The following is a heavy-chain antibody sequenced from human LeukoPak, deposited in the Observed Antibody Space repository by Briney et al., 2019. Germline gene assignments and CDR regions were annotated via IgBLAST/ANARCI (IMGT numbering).Heavy chain of an antibody. J-gene: IGHJ3*02. D-gene: IGHD3-22*01. CDR1: NYTFTSYG. Sequence: ASVTVSCKASNYTFTSYGISWVRQAPGQGLEWMGWISAYNGNTNYAQNFQGRVTMTTDTSTSTAYMEPRSLRSDDTAVYYCARDTVVTYYYDSSGYPFDTWGQGTMVTVSS. CDR2: ISAYNGNT. V-gene: IGHV1-18*01. CDR3: ARDTVVTYYYDSSGYPFDT.